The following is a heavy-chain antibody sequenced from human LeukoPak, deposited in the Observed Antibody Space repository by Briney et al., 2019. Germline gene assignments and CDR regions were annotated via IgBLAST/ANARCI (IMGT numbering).Heavy chain of an antibody. CDR2: IKQDGSEK. J-gene: IGHJ2*01. Sequence: GGSLRLSCAASGFTFSSYWMSWVRQAPGKGLEWVANIKQDGSEKYYVDSVKGRFTISRDNAKNSLYLQMNSLRAEDTALYYCAKDTALTTYWYFDLWGRGTLVTVSS. D-gene: IGHD4-17*01. CDR3: AKDTALTTYWYFDL. V-gene: IGHV3-7*03. CDR1: GFTFSSYW.